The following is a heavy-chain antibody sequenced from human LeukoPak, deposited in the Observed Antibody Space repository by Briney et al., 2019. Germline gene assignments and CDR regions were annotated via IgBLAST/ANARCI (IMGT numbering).Heavy chain of an antibody. J-gene: IGHJ3*02. CDR2: IKQDETEK. CDR3: AKSTGYSYGYGGNDAFDI. CDR1: GFTFSNFW. Sequence: GGSLRLSCTASGFTFSNFWMGWVRQAPGKGLEWVANIKQDETEKFYLGSVKGRFTISRDNSKNTLYLQMNSLRAEDTAVYYCAKSTGYSYGYGGNDAFDIWGQGTMVTVSS. D-gene: IGHD5-18*01. V-gene: IGHV3-7*03.